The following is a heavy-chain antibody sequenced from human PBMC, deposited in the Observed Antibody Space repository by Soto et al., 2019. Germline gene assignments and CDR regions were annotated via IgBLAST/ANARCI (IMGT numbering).Heavy chain of an antibody. Sequence: SETLSLTCTVTGGSINTYYWSWIRQSAGKGLEWIGRVYTTGSTNYNPSLKSRVTISVDTSRNQFSLSLRSVTAADTAVYYCPRDLNFIFDDFEDMRWNFDTWGKGTLVTVSS. CDR2: VYTTGST. V-gene: IGHV4-4*07. J-gene: IGHJ5*02. CDR1: GGSINTYY. D-gene: IGHD3-3*02. CDR3: PRDLNFIFDDFEDMRWNFDT.